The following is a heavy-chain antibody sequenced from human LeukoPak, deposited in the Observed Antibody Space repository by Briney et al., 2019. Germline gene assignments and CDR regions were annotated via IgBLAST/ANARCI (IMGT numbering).Heavy chain of an antibody. J-gene: IGHJ3*02. D-gene: IGHD3-22*01. Sequence: SVKVSCKASGGTFSSYAISWVRQAPGQGLEWMGGIIPIFGTANYAQKFQGRVTITTDESTSTAYMELSSLRSEDTAVYYCARGMIVVSDEAFDIWGQGTMVTVSS. CDR2: IIPIFGTA. V-gene: IGHV1-69*05. CDR3: ARGMIVVSDEAFDI. CDR1: GGTFSSYA.